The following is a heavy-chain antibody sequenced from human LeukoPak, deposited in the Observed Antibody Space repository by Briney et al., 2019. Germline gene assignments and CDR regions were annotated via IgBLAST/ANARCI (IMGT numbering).Heavy chain of an antibody. Sequence: PSQTLSLTCTVSGGSISSGDYYWSWIRQPPGTGLEWIVYIYYSGSTYDNPSLKSRITISVDTSKNQFSLKLSSVTAADTAVYYCARGAGLGDWFDPWGQGTLVTVSS. CDR2: IYYSGST. V-gene: IGHV4-30-4*01. CDR1: GGSISSGDYY. CDR3: ARGAGLGDWFDP. J-gene: IGHJ5*02. D-gene: IGHD3-10*01.